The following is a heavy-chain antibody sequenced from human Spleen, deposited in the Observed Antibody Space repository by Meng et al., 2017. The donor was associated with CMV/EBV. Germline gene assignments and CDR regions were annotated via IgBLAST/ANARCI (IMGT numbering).Heavy chain of an antibody. CDR2: IYHGGNT. V-gene: IGHV4-59*12. CDR1: GGSISGYS. Sequence: CTVSGGSISGYSWSWIRQPPGKGLEWIGQIYHGGNTNYNPSLKSRVTISVDKSKNQFSLKLSSVTAADTAVYYCARLELGTTSSFDYWGQGTLVTVSS. CDR3: ARLELGTTSSFDY. D-gene: IGHD1-1*01. J-gene: IGHJ4*02.